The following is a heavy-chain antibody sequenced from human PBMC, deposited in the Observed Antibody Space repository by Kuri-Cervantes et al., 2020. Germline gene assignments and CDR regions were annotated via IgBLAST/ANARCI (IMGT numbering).Heavy chain of an antibody. D-gene: IGHD3-10*01. CDR1: GFTFSSYG. CDR2: IYSGGST. V-gene: IGHV3-66*01. Sequence: ETLSLTCAASGFTFSSYGMHWVRQAPGKGLEWVSVIYSGGSTYYADSVKGRFTISRDDSKNTLYLQMNSLRAEDTAVYYCARDGTMVRGIYGMDVWGQGTTVTVSS. J-gene: IGHJ6*02. CDR3: ARDGTMVRGIYGMDV.